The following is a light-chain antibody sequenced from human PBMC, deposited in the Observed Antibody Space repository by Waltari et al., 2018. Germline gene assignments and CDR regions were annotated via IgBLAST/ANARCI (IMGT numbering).Light chain of an antibody. J-gene: IGKJ1*01. CDR3: QHYVRLPAT. V-gene: IGKV3-20*01. CDR2: GAS. CDR1: QSVSRTF. Sequence: EIVLTQSPGTLSLPTGERATLSCRASQSVSRTFARYQQKPGQAPRLLIFGASNRATGIPDRFSGSGSGTDFSLIITRLEPEDSAMYYCQHYVRLPATFGQGTKVEIK.